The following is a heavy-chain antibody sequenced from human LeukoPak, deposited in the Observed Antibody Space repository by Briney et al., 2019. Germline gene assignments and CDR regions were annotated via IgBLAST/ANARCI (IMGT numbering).Heavy chain of an antibody. D-gene: IGHD5-12*01. CDR3: TMATTDY. Sequence: PGGSLRLSCAASGFSFSSYPMSWVRQAPGKGLEWVSAISRSGGSTYYADSVKGRFTISRDNSKNTLYLQMNSLRAEDTAVYYCTMATTDYWGQGTLVTVSS. J-gene: IGHJ4*02. V-gene: IGHV3-23*01. CDR1: GFSFSSYP. CDR2: ISRSGGST.